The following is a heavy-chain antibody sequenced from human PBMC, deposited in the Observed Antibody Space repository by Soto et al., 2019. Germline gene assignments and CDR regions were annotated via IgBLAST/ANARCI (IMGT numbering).Heavy chain of an antibody. D-gene: IGHD3-10*01. Sequence: SETLSLTCTVSGGSISSGTHYWGWIRQPPGKGLEWIGSLYYTGRTYYSPSLKSRVTISVDTSKNHFSLHLTSVTAADTAVYYCARRLARGVIGWFDPWGQGTLVTVS. J-gene: IGHJ5*02. V-gene: IGHV4-39*02. CDR1: GGSISSGTHY. CDR2: LYYTGRT. CDR3: ARRLARGVIGWFDP.